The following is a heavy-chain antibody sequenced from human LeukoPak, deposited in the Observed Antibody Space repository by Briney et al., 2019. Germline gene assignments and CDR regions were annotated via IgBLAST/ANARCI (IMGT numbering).Heavy chain of an antibody. Sequence: GGSLRLSCGASGFSFSTYGMTWVRQAPGKGLEWVSGISGSGESTYYADSVKGRFTVSRDNSKKTLNLQMNSLRAEDTAVYYCAKEYDRSGYEGTGFDYWGQGTLVTVSS. J-gene: IGHJ4*02. CDR1: GFSFSTYG. CDR3: AKEYDRSGYEGTGFDY. CDR2: ISGSGEST. V-gene: IGHV3-23*01. D-gene: IGHD3-22*01.